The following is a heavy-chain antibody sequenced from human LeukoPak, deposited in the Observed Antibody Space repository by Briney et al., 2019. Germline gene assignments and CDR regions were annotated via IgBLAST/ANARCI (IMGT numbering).Heavy chain of an antibody. CDR3: AKDADRGWFGGLVSMDV. V-gene: IGHV3-23*01. Sequence: PGGSLRLSCAASGFTFSSYPMSWVRQAPGKGLEWVSSISGSGDRTYYADSVKGRFTISRDNSKNTLYLQMNSLRAEDTAVYYCAKDADRGWFGGLVSMDVWGQGTTVTVSS. CDR1: GFTFSSYP. J-gene: IGHJ6*02. CDR2: ISGSGDRT. D-gene: IGHD3-10*01.